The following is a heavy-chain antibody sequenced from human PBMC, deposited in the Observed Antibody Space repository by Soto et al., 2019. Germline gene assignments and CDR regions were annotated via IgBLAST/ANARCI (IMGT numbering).Heavy chain of an antibody. CDR3: ARGGYYDILTGRYYYGMDV. V-gene: IGHV3-48*01. Sequence: PGGSLRLSCAASGFTFSSYSMNWVRQAPGKGLDWVSYISSSSSTIYYADSVKGRFTISRDNAKNSLYLQMNSLRAEDTAVYYCARGGYYDILTGRYYYGMDVWGQGTTVTVSS. CDR1: GFTFSSYS. D-gene: IGHD3-9*01. CDR2: ISSSSSTI. J-gene: IGHJ6*02.